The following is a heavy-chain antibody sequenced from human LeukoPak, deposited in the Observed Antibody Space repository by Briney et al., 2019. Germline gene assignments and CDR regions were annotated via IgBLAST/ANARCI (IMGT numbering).Heavy chain of an antibody. Sequence: GASVKVSCKASGYTFTDYYIHWVRQALGQGLEWMGWINPNSGGADYAQKFQVRVTVTRDTSISTAYMELTSLRSDDTALYYCARGGTAARPFDYWGQGTLVTVSS. CDR2: INPNSGGA. V-gene: IGHV1-2*02. D-gene: IGHD6-6*01. CDR1: GYTFTDYY. CDR3: ARGGTAARPFDY. J-gene: IGHJ4*02.